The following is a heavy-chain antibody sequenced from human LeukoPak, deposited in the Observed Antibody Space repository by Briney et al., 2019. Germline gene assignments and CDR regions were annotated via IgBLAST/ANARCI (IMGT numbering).Heavy chain of an antibody. Sequence: ASVKVSCKASGYTFTGYYMHWVRQAPGQGREWMGWINPNSGGTNYAQKFQGRVTMTRDTSISTAYMELSRLRSDDTAVYYCATTSGYSSGWYDYWGQGTLVTVSS. CDR1: GYTFTGYY. D-gene: IGHD6-19*01. J-gene: IGHJ4*02. V-gene: IGHV1-2*02. CDR3: ATTSGYSSGWYDY. CDR2: INPNSGGT.